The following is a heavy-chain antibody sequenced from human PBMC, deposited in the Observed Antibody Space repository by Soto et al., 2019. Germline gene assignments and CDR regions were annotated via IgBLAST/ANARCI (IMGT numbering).Heavy chain of an antibody. V-gene: IGHV3-33*01. D-gene: IGHD2-2*01. CDR3: ARDNDCSSTSCYAFDY. J-gene: IGHJ4*02. CDR1: GFTFSSYG. Sequence: PGGSLRLSCXASGFTFSSYGMHWVRQAPGKGLEWVAVIWYDGSNKYYADSVKGRFTISRDNSKNTLYLQMNSLRAEDTAVYYCARDNDCSSTSCYAFDYWGQGTLVTVSS. CDR2: IWYDGSNK.